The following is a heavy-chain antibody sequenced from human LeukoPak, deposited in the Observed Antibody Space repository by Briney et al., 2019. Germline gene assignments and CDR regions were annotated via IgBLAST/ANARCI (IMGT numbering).Heavy chain of an antibody. CDR2: IYTSGST. CDR1: GGSISSGSYY. Sequence: PSETLSLTCTVSGGSISSGSYYWSWIRQPAGKGLEWIGRIYTSGSTNYNPSLKSRVTISVDTSKNQFSLKLSSVTAADTAVYYCAREAVGASGSYSVDPWGQGTLVTVSS. D-gene: IGHD3-10*01. J-gene: IGHJ5*02. CDR3: AREAVGASGSYSVDP. V-gene: IGHV4-61*02.